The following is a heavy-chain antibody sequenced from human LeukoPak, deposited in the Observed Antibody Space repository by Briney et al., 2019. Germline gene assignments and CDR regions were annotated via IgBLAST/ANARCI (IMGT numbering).Heavy chain of an antibody. V-gene: IGHV4-38-2*02. CDR3: ARLYSSGWRN. CDR1: GYSISSGYY. Sequence: PSETLSLTCTVSGYSISSGYYWGWIRQPPGKGLEWIGSIYYSGSTYYNPSLKSRVTISVDTSKNQFSLKLSSVTAADPAVYYCARLYSSGWRNWGQGTLVTVSS. D-gene: IGHD6-19*01. CDR2: IYYSGST. J-gene: IGHJ4*02.